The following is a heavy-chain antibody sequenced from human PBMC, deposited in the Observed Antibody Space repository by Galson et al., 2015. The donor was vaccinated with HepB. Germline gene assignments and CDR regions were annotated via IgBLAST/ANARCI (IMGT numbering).Heavy chain of an antibody. J-gene: IGHJ6*02. CDR3: AKATETYYYYGMDV. CDR2: IRYDGSNK. V-gene: IGHV3-30*02. CDR1: GFTFSSYG. Sequence: SLRLSCAASGFTFSSYGMHWVRQAPGKGLEWVAFIRYDGSNKYYADSVKGRFTISRDNSKNTLYLQMNSLRAEDTAVYYCAKATETYYYYGMDVWGQGTTVTVSS.